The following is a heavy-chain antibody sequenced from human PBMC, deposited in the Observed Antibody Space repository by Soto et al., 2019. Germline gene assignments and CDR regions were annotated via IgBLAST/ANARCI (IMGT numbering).Heavy chain of an antibody. J-gene: IGHJ5*02. V-gene: IGHV3-23*04. CDR2: ISASGDST. CDR3: AKGGLYTSSWYEGS. CDR1: GFTFSSYA. D-gene: IGHD6-13*01. Sequence: EVQLVESGGALVQPGGSLRLSCAASGFTFSSYAMSWVRQAPGKGLEWVSSISASGDSTHNADSVKGRFAISRDNSKNTLDLQLNSLTADDPAVDYCAKGGLYTSSWYEGSWGQGTLVTVSS.